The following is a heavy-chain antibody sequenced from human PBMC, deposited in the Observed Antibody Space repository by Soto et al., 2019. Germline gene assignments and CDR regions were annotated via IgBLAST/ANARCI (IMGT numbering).Heavy chain of an antibody. CDR1: GGSFSGYY. V-gene: IGHV4-34*01. CDR3: ARAERYLRLSTGSIERLNTWFDP. D-gene: IGHD6-25*01. Sequence: SETLSLTCAVYGGSFSGYYWSWIRQPPGKGLEWIGEINHSGSTNYNPSLKSRVTISVDTSKNQFSLKLSSVTAADTAVYYCARAERYLRLSTGSIERLNTWFDPWGQGTLVTVSS. CDR2: INHSGST. J-gene: IGHJ5*02.